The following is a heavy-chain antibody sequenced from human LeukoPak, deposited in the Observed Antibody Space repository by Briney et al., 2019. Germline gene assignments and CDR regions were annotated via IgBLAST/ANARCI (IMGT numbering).Heavy chain of an antibody. Sequence: ASVKVSCKASGYTFTSYDINWVRQATGQGLEWMGWMNPNSGNTGYAQKFQGRVTMTRNTSISTAYMELSSPRSEDTAVYYCARVKNVFGAAPYYYYGMDVWGQGTTVTVSS. V-gene: IGHV1-8*01. CDR3: ARVKNVFGAAPYYYYGMDV. J-gene: IGHJ6*02. CDR2: MNPNSGNT. D-gene: IGHD2/OR15-2a*01. CDR1: GYTFTSYD.